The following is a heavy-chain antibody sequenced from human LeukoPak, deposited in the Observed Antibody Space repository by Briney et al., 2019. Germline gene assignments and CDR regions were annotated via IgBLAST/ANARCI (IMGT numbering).Heavy chain of an antibody. CDR3: ARDLVGAIADAFDI. J-gene: IGHJ3*02. D-gene: IGHD1-26*01. CDR1: GFTFNSYS. CDR2: ISSGSDSI. Sequence: GGSLRLSCAASGFTFNSYSMNWVRQAPGKGLDWVSSISSGSDSIFYADSVRDRFTISRDNAKNSLYLQMNSLRAEDTAVYYCARDLVGAIADAFDIWGQGTMVTVSS. V-gene: IGHV3-21*01.